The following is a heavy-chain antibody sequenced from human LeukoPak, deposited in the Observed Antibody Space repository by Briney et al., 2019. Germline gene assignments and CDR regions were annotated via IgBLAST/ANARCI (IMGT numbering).Heavy chain of an antibody. CDR2: ISYDGSNK. J-gene: IGHJ4*02. V-gene: IGHV3-30*03. CDR1: GFTFSSYG. D-gene: IGHD3-22*01. CDR3: ARDGGYYYDSSGYCDY. Sequence: PGGSLRLSCAASGFTFSSYGMHWVRQAPGKGLEWVAVISYDGSNKYYADSVKGRFTISRDNSKNTLYLQMNSLRAEDTAVYYCARDGGYYYDSSGYCDYWGQGTLVTVSS.